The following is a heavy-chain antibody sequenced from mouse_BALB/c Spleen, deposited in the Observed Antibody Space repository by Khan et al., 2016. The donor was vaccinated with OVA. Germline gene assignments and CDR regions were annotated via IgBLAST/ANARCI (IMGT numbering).Heavy chain of an antibody. V-gene: IGHV5-9*03. CDR2: ISSGGDNT. D-gene: IGHD2-1*01. Sequence: EVELVESGGALVKPGGSLKLSCAASGFTFSSFSMSWVRQTPEKRLEWVATISSGGDNTYYPDSVKGRFTISRDNAKNNLYLQMSSLRSEDTAFYYCARSNYGTLAYWGQGTLVTVSA. J-gene: IGHJ3*01. CDR3: ARSNYGTLAY. CDR1: GFTFSSFS.